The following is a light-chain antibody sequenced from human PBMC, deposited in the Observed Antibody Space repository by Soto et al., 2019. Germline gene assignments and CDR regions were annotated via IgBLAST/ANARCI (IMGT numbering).Light chain of an antibody. CDR3: QQSYSTPVA. Sequence: DIQMTQSPSSLSASVGDRVTITCRASQSISSYLNWYQQKPGKAPKLLIHAASSLQSGVPSRFSGSGSGTDFTLTISSLLPEDFATYYCQQSYSTPVAFGQGTKVEIK. CDR2: AAS. J-gene: IGKJ1*01. V-gene: IGKV1-39*01. CDR1: QSISSY.